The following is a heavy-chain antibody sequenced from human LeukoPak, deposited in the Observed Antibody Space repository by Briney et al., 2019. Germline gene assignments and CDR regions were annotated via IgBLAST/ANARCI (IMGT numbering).Heavy chain of an antibody. CDR2: VSGNNGNR. Sequence: ASVQVSCKASGYKFNTYDITWVRQAPGQGLEWMGWVSGNNGNRKYAQKFQGRVTMTTDTSTSTANMELRSLRSDDTAVYYCARVTTVTRSPWSWGPKKIGQEVNWFDPWGQGTLVIVSS. CDR3: ARVTTVTRSPWSWGPKKIGQEVNWFDP. D-gene: IGHD4-17*01. J-gene: IGHJ5*02. CDR1: GYKFNTYD. V-gene: IGHV1-18*01.